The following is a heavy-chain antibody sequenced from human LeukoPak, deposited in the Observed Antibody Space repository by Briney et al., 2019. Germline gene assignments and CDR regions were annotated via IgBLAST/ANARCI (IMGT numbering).Heavy chain of an antibody. D-gene: IGHD2-2*01. V-gene: IGHV3-23*01. J-gene: IGHJ4*02. CDR3: AKGRAAMDFFDT. Sequence: GGSLRLSCAASGFTFSSYAMSWVRQAPGKGLEWVSVISGGGETTYYAASVKGRFTISRDNSGSTLYLQMSSLRADDTAVYYCAKGRAAMDFFDTWGQGTLVTVSS. CDR2: ISGGGETT. CDR1: GFTFSSYA.